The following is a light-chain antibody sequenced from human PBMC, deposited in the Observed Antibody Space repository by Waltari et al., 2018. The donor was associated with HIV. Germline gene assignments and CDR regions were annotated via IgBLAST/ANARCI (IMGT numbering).Light chain of an antibody. J-gene: IGKJ1*01. CDR1: HSLLNSNGYNY. CDR3: MQALQSPRT. V-gene: IGKV2-28*01. CDR2: LGS. Sequence: TQSPLSLPVTPGEPASISCRSSHSLLNSNGYNYLDWYLQKPGQSPQLLIYLGSNRASGVPDRFSGSGSGTDFTLKISRVEAEDVGVYYCMQALQSPRTFGQGTTVEIK.